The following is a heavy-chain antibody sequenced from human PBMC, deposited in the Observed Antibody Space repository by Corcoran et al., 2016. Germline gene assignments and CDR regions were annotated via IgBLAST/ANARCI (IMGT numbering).Heavy chain of an antibody. CDR3: AREGEYYYDRSGYFLRAFDI. D-gene: IGHD3-22*01. J-gene: IGHJ3*02. V-gene: IGHV1-69*01. CDR1: GGTFSSYA. CDR2: IIPIFGTA. Sequence: QVQLVQSGAEVKKPGSSVKVSCKASGGTFSSYAISWVRQAPGQGLEWMGGIIPIFGTANYAQKIQGRVTITADESTSTAYMELSSLRSEDTAVYYCAREGEYYYDRSGYFLRAFDIWGQGTMVTVSS.